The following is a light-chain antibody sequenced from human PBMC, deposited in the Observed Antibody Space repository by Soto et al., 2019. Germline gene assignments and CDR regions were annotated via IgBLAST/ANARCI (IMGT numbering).Light chain of an antibody. J-gene: IGLJ2*01. CDR3: SSYTSSSTLMV. V-gene: IGLV2-14*01. CDR2: DVS. CDR1: SSDVGGYNY. Sequence: QSALTQPASVSGSPGQSITISCTGTSSDVGGYNYVSWYQQHPGKAPKLMIYDVSNRPSGVSTRFSGSKSGNTASLTISGLQAEDEGDSYCSSYTSSSTLMVFGGGTKLTVL.